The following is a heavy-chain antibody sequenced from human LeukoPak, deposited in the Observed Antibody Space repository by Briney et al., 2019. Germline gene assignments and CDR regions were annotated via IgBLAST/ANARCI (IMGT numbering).Heavy chain of an antibody. CDR3: AKQLGYCSDGSCYFPY. J-gene: IGHJ4*02. V-gene: IGHV3-21*04. CDR2: ISSSSYI. D-gene: IGHD2-15*01. Sequence: GGSLRLSCAASGFTFSSYSMNWVRQAPGKGLEWVSSISSSSYIYYADSVQGRFTISRDNPKSTLCLQMNSLRAEDTAVYYCAKQLGYCSDGSCYFPYWGQGTLVTVSS. CDR1: GFTFSSYS.